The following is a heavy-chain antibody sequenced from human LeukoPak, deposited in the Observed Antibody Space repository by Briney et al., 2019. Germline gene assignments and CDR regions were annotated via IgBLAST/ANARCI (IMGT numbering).Heavy chain of an antibody. CDR2: VYYSGST. V-gene: IGHV4-61*01. Sequence: SETLSLTCTVSGGSVSSGSYYWGWIRQPPGKGLEWIGYVYYSGSTNYNPSLKSRVTISVDTSKNQFSLKLSSVTAADTAVYYCARDTTYYDFWSGYYVYYGMDVWGQGTTVTVSS. CDR3: ARDTTYYDFWSGYYVYYGMDV. J-gene: IGHJ6*02. CDR1: GGSVSSGSYY. D-gene: IGHD3-3*01.